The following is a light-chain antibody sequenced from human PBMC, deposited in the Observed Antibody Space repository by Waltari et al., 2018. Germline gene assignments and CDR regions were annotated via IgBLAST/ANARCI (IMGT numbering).Light chain of an antibody. Sequence: QSVLTQAPSASETPGQRSTISCSGSSSNIGSNYVSWYQHLPGAAPTLLICRDDHRPSGVPDRFSGSTSGTSASLAISGLRSEDEADYYCASWDDSLSALVFGGGTKLTVL. V-gene: IGLV1-47*01. J-gene: IGLJ3*02. CDR1: SSNIGSNY. CDR2: RDD. CDR3: ASWDDSLSALV.